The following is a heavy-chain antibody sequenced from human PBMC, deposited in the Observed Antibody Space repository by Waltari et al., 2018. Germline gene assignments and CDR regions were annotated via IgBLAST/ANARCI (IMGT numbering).Heavy chain of an antibody. CDR2: IYHSGST. D-gene: IGHD6-13*01. CDR3: ARDHRIAAVGWFDP. Sequence: QVQLQESCPGLVKPSETLSLTCAVSGYSISSGYYCGWIRQPPGKGLECTGSIYHSGSTYSNPSLTGRVTITVDTSKNQFSLRLSAVTAADTAVYYCARDHRIAAVGWFDPWGQGTLVTVSS. CDR1: GYSISSGYY. V-gene: IGHV4-38-2*02. J-gene: IGHJ5*02.